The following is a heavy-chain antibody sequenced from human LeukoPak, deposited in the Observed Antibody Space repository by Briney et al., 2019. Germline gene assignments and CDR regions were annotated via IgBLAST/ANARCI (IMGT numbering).Heavy chain of an antibody. CDR1: GGTFSSYA. J-gene: IGHJ3*02. D-gene: IGHD2-2*01. CDR2: IIPIFGTA. V-gene: IGHV1-69*05. Sequence: SVKVSCKASGGTFSSYAISWVRQAPGQGLEWMGGIIPIFGTANYAQKFQGRVTITTDESTSTAYMELSSLRSEDTAVYYCASNDLPGYCSSTSCSDAFDIWGQGTMVTVSS. CDR3: ASNDLPGYCSSTSCSDAFDI.